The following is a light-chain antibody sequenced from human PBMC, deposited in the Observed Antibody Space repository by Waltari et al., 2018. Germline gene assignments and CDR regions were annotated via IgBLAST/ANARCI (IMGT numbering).Light chain of an antibody. Sequence: EIVMTQSPATLSVASGERATLSCRASPSISSNLAWYQQKPGHAPRLLIYGASTRATGIPARFSGSGSGTEFTLTISSLQSEDFAVYYCQQYNNWPLTFGGGTKVEIK. CDR2: GAS. CDR1: PSISSN. J-gene: IGKJ4*01. V-gene: IGKV3-15*01. CDR3: QQYNNWPLT.